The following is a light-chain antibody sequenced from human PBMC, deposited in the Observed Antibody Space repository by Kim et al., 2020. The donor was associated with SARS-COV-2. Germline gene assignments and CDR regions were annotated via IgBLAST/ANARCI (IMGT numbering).Light chain of an antibody. V-gene: IGKV3-20*01. CDR1: QSVSSNF. CDR2: GAS. J-gene: IGKJ1*01. Sequence: PGERAPLSSRASQSVSSNFLAWYQQKSGQAPRLLIYGASSRATGIPDRFSGSGSGTDFTLTITRLEPEDFAVYYCQQYCSSVRTFGQGTKVEIK. CDR3: QQYCSSVRT.